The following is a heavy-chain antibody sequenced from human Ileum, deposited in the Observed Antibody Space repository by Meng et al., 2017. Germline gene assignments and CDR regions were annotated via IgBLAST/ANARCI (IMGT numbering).Heavy chain of an antibody. V-gene: IGHV3-48*03. CDR1: GFTFSRYE. CDR3: ARDQVEIAYLDWDKMHYYYHGMDV. J-gene: IGHJ6*02. D-gene: IGHD3-9*01. Sequence: GGSLRLSCAASGFTFSRYEVNWVRQAPGRGLEWVSYISSSGDTVYYADSVKGRFTISRDRAKNSVFLQMNSLRADDTAVYYCARDQVEIAYLDWDKMHYYYHGMDVWGQGTTVTVSS. CDR2: ISSSGDTV.